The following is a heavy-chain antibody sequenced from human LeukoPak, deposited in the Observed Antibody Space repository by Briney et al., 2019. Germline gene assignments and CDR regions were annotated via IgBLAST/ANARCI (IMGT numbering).Heavy chain of an antibody. D-gene: IGHD1-26*01. Sequence: GGSLRPSCAASGFTFNIYWMAWVRQAPGKGLEWVANIEQDGSTKYYADSVKGRFTISRDNAKNSLYLQMNSLRAEDTAVYYCARGGAGATRAFDIWGQGTMVTVSS. J-gene: IGHJ3*02. V-gene: IGHV3-7*01. CDR2: IEQDGSTK. CDR3: ARGGAGATRAFDI. CDR1: GFTFNIYW.